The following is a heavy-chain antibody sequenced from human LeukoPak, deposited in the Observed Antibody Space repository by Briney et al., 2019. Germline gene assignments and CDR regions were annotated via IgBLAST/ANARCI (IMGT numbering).Heavy chain of an antibody. Sequence: PSETLSLTCTVSGGSISSSSYYWGWIRQPPGKGLEWIGYIYHSGSTYYNPSLKSRVTISVDTSKNQFSLKLSSVTAADTAVYYCARGRGMITRIWGQGTMVTVSS. CDR3: ARGRGMITRI. V-gene: IGHV4-39*07. D-gene: IGHD3-16*01. CDR2: IYHSGST. J-gene: IGHJ3*02. CDR1: GGSISSSSYY.